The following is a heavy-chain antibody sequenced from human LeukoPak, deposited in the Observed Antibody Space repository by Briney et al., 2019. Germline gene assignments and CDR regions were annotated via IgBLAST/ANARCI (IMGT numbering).Heavy chain of an antibody. CDR1: GSSFSNYA. Sequence: PGGSLRLSCTASGSSFSNYALTWVRQAPGKGLEWVSIISGSAGSTYYADSVKGRFTISRDNSKNTLYLQMNSLKAEDTAIYSCAKQVRPGELGPLDYWGQGTLVTVSS. V-gene: IGHV3-23*01. CDR3: AKQVRPGELGPLDY. D-gene: IGHD1-26*01. CDR2: ISGSAGST. J-gene: IGHJ4*02.